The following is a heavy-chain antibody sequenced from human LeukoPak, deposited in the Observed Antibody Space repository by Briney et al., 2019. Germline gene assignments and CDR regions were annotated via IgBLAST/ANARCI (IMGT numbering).Heavy chain of an antibody. D-gene: IGHD5-18*01. CDR1: GFTFSNYG. V-gene: IGHV3-30*02. Sequence: PGGSLRLSCAAPGFTFSNYGMHWVRQAPGKGLEWVAFIRYDARNIYYADSVKGRFTISRDNSKKTLYLQMNSLRAEDTAFYYCAKDIYSYGELDHWGQGTLVIVSS. CDR3: AKDIYSYGELDH. J-gene: IGHJ4*02. CDR2: IRYDARNI.